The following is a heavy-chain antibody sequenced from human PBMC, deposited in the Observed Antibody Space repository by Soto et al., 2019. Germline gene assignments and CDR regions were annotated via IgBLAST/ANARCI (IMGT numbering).Heavy chain of an antibody. D-gene: IGHD3-22*01. J-gene: IGHJ3*02. Sequence: GTLRVSGAGSGFSFSSYGMDWVRQAPAKGLEQVAVIWYYGSNKYYADSVKGRFTISRDNSKNTLYLQMNRLRAEDTAVYYCEKGVYYYDGENAFDIWGQGTMVTVSS. CDR2: IWYYGSNK. CDR1: GFSFSSYG. CDR3: EKGVYYYDGENAFDI. V-gene: IGHV3-33*06.